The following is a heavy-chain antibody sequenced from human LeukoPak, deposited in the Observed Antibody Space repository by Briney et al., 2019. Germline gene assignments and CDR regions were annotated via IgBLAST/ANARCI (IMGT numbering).Heavy chain of an antibody. D-gene: IGHD1-14*01. CDR3: AKGSGINHYHWIDP. Sequence: GGSPRLLCAASEFTFSNYAMNWVRQAPGKGLEWVSGISGGGGSTYYADSVKGRFTISRDNSKNTLYLQMDSLRAEDTALYYCAKGSGINHYHWIDPWGQGTLVTVSS. V-gene: IGHV3-23*01. J-gene: IGHJ5*02. CDR2: ISGGGGST. CDR1: EFTFSNYA.